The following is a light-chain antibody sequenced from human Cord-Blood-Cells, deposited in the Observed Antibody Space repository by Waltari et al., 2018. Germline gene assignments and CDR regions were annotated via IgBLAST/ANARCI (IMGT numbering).Light chain of an antibody. V-gene: IGLV2-14*01. Sequence: QSALPQPASVSGSPGQSITISCTGTRSDVGGYNYVSSYQQHPGKAPKLIIYDVSNRPSGVSNRFSGSKSGNTASLTISGLQAEDEADYYCSSYTSSSTLYVFGTGTKVTVL. CDR2: DVS. J-gene: IGLJ1*01. CDR3: SSYTSSSTLYV. CDR1: RSDVGGYNY.